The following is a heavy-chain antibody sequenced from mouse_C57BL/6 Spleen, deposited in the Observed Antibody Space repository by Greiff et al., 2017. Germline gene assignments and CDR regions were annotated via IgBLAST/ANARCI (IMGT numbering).Heavy chain of an antibody. D-gene: IGHD2-14*01. V-gene: IGHV5-17*01. CDR3: AKGTVGYWYFDV. Sequence: EVKLMESGGGLVKPGGSLKLSCAASGFTFSDYGMHWVRQAPEKGLEWVAYISSGSSTIYYADTVKGRFTISRDNAKNTLFLQMTSLRSEDTAMYYCAKGTVGYWYFDVWGTGTTVTVSS. CDR1: GFTFSDYG. CDR2: ISSGSSTI. J-gene: IGHJ1*03.